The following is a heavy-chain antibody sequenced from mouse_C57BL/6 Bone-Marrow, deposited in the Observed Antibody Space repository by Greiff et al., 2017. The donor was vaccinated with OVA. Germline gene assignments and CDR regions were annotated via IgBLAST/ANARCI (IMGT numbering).Heavy chain of an antibody. V-gene: IGHV1-31*01. CDR2: IYPYNGVS. J-gene: IGHJ4*01. CDR3: ARDGYPLAMDY. D-gene: IGHD2-3*01. Sequence: EVKLMESGPELVKPGASVKISCKASGYSFTGYYMHWVKQSHGNILDWIGYIYPYNGVSSYNQKFKGKATLTVDKSSSTAYMELRSLTSEDSAVYYCARDGYPLAMDYWGQGTSVTVSS. CDR1: GYSFTGYY.